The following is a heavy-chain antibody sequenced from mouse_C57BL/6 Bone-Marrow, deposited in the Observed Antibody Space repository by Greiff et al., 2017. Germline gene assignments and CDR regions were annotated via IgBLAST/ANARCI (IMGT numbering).Heavy chain of an antibody. CDR3: TRHYGSSPSYFDY. CDR2: IRLKSDNYAT. J-gene: IGHJ2*01. V-gene: IGHV6-3*01. Sequence: EVHLVESGGGLVQPGGSMKLSCVASGFTFSNYWMNWVRQSPEKGLEWVAQIRLKSDNYATHYAESVKGRFTISRDDSKSSVYLQMNNLRAEDTGIYYCTRHYGSSPSYFDYWGQGTTLTVSS. CDR1: GFTFSNYW. D-gene: IGHD1-1*01.